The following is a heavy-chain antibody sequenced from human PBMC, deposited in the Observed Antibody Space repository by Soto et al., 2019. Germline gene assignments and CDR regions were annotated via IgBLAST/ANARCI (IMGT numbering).Heavy chain of an antibody. CDR2: INPNSGGT. J-gene: IGHJ3*02. CDR3: ARDIVGGRLDAFDI. V-gene: IGHV1-2*04. Sequence: QVQLVQSGAEVKKPGASVKVSCKASGYTFTGYYMHWVRQAPGPGLGWMGWINPNSGGTNYAQKLQGWVTITRDTYISTAYMELSRLRSDDTAVYYCARDIVGGRLDAFDIWCQGTMVTVSS. CDR1: GYTFTGYY. D-gene: IGHD1-26*01.